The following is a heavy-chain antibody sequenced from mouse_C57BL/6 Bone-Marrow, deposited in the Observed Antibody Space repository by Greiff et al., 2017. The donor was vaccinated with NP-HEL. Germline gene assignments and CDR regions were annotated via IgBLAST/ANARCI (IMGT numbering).Heavy chain of an antibody. CDR1: GYTFTTYP. J-gene: IGHJ2*01. V-gene: IGHV1-47*01. D-gene: IGHD2-4*01. CDR3: ARKGDYDDYFDY. Sequence: LVESGAELVKPGASVKMSCKASGYTFTTYPIEWMKQNHGKSLEWIGNFHPYNDDTKYNEKFKGKATLTVEKSSSTVYLELSRLTSDDSAVYYCARKGDYDDYFDYWGQGTTLTVSS. CDR2: FHPYNDDT.